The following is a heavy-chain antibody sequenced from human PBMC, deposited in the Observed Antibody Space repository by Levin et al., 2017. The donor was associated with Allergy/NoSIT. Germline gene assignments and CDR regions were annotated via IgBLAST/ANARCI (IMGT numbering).Heavy chain of an antibody. J-gene: IGHJ2*01. CDR3: AKCSGWYGKGYFDL. CDR2: LYSGGDT. V-gene: IGHV3-53*01. D-gene: IGHD6-19*01. CDR1: GVTVSGNY. Sequence: PGGSLRLSCAAPGVTVSGNYMSWGRQGPGEGVEGGSVLYSGGDTKYTETVKGRFTISRDKSKNTLYLQMNSLRAEDTAVYYCAKCSGWYGKGYFDLWGRGTLVTVSS.